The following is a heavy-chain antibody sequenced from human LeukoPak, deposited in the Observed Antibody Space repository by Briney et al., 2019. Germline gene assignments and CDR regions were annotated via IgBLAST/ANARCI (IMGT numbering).Heavy chain of an antibody. CDR1: GFTFSSYA. CDR2: ISGSGGST. J-gene: IGHJ2*01. V-gene: IGHV3-23*01. D-gene: IGHD3-3*01. Sequence: GGSLRLSCAASGFTFSSYAMSWVRQAPGKGLEWVSAISGSGGSTYYADSVKGRFTISRDNSKNTLYLQMNSLRAEDTAVYYCAKNPEWLLFLWYFDLWGRGTLVTVSS. CDR3: AKNPEWLLFLWYFDL.